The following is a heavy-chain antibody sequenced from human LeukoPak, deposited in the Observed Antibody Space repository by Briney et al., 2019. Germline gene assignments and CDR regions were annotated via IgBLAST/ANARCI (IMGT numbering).Heavy chain of an antibody. CDR1: GFTFSTYS. CDR3: APPLGGGFDWLLLEY. CDR2: ISSSSSCI. D-gene: IGHD3-9*01. V-gene: IGHV3-21*01. Sequence: PGGSLRLSCAASGFTFSTYSMNWVRQAPGKGLEWVSSISSSSSCIYYADSVKGRFTISRDNAKNSLYLQMNSLRAEDTAVYYCAPPLGGGFDWLLLEYWGRGTLVTVSS. J-gene: IGHJ4*02.